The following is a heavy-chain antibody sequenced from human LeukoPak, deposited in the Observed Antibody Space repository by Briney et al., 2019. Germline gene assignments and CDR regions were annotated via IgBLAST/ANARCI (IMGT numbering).Heavy chain of an antibody. CDR2: IRYDGNNK. D-gene: IGHD6-13*01. J-gene: IGHJ4*02. CDR1: GFTFSNYD. CDR3: ARAGIVAPGRPFDY. Sequence: GGSLRLSCAASGFTFSNYDMHWVRQAPGKGLEWVTFIRYDGNNKYYADSVKGRFTISRDNSKNTLYLQINSLRAEGTAVYYCARAGIVAPGRPFDYWGQGTLVTVSS. V-gene: IGHV3-30*02.